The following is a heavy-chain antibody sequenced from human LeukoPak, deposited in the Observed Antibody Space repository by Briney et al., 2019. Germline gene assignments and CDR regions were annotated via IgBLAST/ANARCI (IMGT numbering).Heavy chain of an antibody. V-gene: IGHV3-23*01. CDR2: ISGSSSVT. D-gene: IGHD2-21*01. CDR1: GFTFSNYA. CDR3: AKDRATSVARVYDY. J-gene: IGHJ4*02. Sequence: RTGGSLRLSCVASGFTFSNYAMTWVRQAPGKGLEWVSVISGSSSVTSCAGSVKGRFTISRDNSKNTLYLQMNSLRDEDTATYYCAKDRATSVARVYDYWGQGTLVTVSS.